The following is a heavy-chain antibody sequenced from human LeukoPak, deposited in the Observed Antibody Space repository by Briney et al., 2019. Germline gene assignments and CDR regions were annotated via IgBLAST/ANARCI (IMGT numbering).Heavy chain of an antibody. CDR2: ISHDGTNK. V-gene: IGHV3-30*03. CDR1: GFAFSRYG. Sequence: EPGRSLRLSCAASGFAFSRYGMHWVRQAPGKGLEGVALISHDGTNKNHADSVKGRFTISRDNSNNTLYLQMSSLRAEDTAVYYCARERTSGWDAFDFWGQGTLVTVSP. J-gene: IGHJ4*02. D-gene: IGHD6-19*01. CDR3: ARERTSGWDAFDF.